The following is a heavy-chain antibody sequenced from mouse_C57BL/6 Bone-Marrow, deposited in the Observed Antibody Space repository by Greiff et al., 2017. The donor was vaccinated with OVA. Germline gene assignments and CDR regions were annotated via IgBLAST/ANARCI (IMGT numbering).Heavy chain of an antibody. J-gene: IGHJ2*01. D-gene: IGHD3-2*02. CDR1: GYSFTGYY. V-gene: IGHV1-42*01. CDR3: ARWQLRLRPHFDY. CDR2: INPSTGGT. Sequence: EVKLQESGPELVKPGASVKISCKASGYSFTGYYMNWVKQSPEKSLEWIGEINPSTGGTTYNQKFKAKATLTVDKSSSTAYMQLKSLTSEDSAVYYCARWQLRLRPHFDYWGQGTTLTVSS.